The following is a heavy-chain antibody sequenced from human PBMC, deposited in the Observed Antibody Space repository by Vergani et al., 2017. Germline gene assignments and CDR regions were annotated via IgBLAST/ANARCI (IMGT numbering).Heavy chain of an antibody. CDR1: GYTFTSYG. D-gene: IGHD3-3*01. CDR3: ARVGTIFGVVTDYYYYMDV. Sequence: QVQLVQSGAEVKKPGASVKVSCKASGYTFTSYGISWVRQAPGQGLEWMGWISAYNGNTNYAQKLQGRVTMTTDTSTSTAYMELSSLRSEDTAVYYCARVGTIFGVVTDYYYYMDVWGKGTTVTVSS. CDR2: ISAYNGNT. V-gene: IGHV1-18*01. J-gene: IGHJ6*03.